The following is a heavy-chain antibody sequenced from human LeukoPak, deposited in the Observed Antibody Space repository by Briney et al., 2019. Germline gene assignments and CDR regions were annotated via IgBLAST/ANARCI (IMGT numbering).Heavy chain of an antibody. Sequence: ASVKVSCKVSGYTLTELSMHWVRQAPGKGLEWMGWINPNSGGTNYAQKFQGRVTMTRDTSISTAYMELSRLRSDDTAVYYCARRGPQTPDPFDIWGQGTMVTVSS. CDR2: INPNSGGT. CDR1: GYTLTELS. V-gene: IGHV1-2*02. D-gene: IGHD3-10*01. J-gene: IGHJ3*02. CDR3: ARRGPQTPDPFDI.